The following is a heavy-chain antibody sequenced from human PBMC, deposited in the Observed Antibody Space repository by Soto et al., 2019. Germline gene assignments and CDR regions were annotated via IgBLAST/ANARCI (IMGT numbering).Heavy chain of an antibody. V-gene: IGHV1-69*01. CDR1: GGTFSSYA. CDR2: IIPIFGTA. D-gene: IGHD6-13*01. J-gene: IGHJ6*02. CDR3: ARDRMDSSSFNSLYYYYGMDV. Sequence: QVQLVQSGAEAKKPGSSVKVSCKASGGTFSSYAISWVRQAPGQGLEWMGGIIPIFGTANYAQKFQGRVTITADESTSTAYMELSSLRSEDTAVYYCARDRMDSSSFNSLYYYYGMDVWGQGTTVTVSS.